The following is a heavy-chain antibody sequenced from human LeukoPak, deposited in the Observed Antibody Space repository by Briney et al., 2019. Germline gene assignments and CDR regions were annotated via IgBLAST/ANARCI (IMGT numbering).Heavy chain of an antibody. Sequence: GGSLRLSCAASGFTFSRAWMSWLRQAPGKGLEWVANIKEDGSEDYYADSVKGRFAISKDNAKNSLYLQMNSLRAEDTAMYYCARDDPTLFWSGSPFYWGQGTLVTVSS. CDR1: GFTFSRAW. D-gene: IGHD3-3*01. CDR3: ARDDPTLFWSGSPFY. J-gene: IGHJ4*02. CDR2: IKEDGSED. V-gene: IGHV3-7*01.